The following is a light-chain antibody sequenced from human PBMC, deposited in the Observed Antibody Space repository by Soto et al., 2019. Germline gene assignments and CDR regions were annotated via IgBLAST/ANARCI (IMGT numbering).Light chain of an antibody. CDR3: SSYTSNNTRV. CDR2: EVS. Sequence: QSVLTQPASVSGSPGQSITISCTGTSSDIGGFYYVYWYQHHPGKGPKLLIYEVSYRPSGISDRFSGSKSGNTASLTISGLQPEDDGDYYCSSYTSNNTRVFGTGTKVTVL. V-gene: IGLV2-14*01. J-gene: IGLJ1*01. CDR1: SSDIGGFYY.